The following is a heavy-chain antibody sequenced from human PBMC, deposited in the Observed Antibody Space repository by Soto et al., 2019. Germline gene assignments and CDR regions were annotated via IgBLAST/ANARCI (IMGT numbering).Heavy chain of an antibody. D-gene: IGHD6-13*01. J-gene: IGHJ3*02. V-gene: IGHV4-34*01. Sequence: PSETLSLTCAVYGGSFSGYYWSWIRQPPGKGLEWIGEINHSGSTNYNPSLKSRVTISVDTSKNQFSLKLSSVTAADTAVYYCARLSIAAAGTGAFDIWGQGTMVTVSS. CDR2: INHSGST. CDR1: GGSFSGYY. CDR3: ARLSIAAAGTGAFDI.